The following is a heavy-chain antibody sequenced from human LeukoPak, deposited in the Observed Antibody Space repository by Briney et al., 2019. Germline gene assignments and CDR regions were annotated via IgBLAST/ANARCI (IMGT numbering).Heavy chain of an antibody. CDR1: GFTFSSYS. CDR3: ARGTSILYGYYFDY. D-gene: IGHD2-2*02. V-gene: IGHV3-21*01. CDR2: ISSSSSYI. Sequence: GGSLRLSCAASGFTFSSYSMNWVRQAPGKGLEWVSSISSSSSYIYYADSVKGRFTISRDNAKNSLYLQMNSLRAEDTAVYYCARGTSILYGYYFDYWGQGTLVTVSS. J-gene: IGHJ4*02.